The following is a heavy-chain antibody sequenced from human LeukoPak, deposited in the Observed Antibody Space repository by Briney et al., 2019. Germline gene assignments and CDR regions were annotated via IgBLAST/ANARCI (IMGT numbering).Heavy chain of an antibody. CDR1: GGSISSSSYY. Sequence: SETLSLTCTVSGGSISSSSYYWGWIRQPPGKGLEWIGSIYYSGSTYYNPSLKSRVTISVDTSKNQFSLKLSSVTAADTAVYYCASRHLRTKGAFDIWGQGTMVTVSS. D-gene: IGHD3-16*01. CDR2: IYYSGST. CDR3: ASRHLRTKGAFDI. J-gene: IGHJ3*02. V-gene: IGHV4-39*01.